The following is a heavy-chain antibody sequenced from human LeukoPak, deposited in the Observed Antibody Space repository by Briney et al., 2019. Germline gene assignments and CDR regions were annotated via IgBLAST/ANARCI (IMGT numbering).Heavy chain of an antibody. J-gene: IGHJ4*02. CDR2: ISSSGGTT. V-gene: IGHV3-48*03. CDR1: GFTFSNYE. Sequence: GGSLRLSCAASGFTFSNYEMNWVRQAPGKGLEWVSYISSSGGTTYYADSVKGRFTISSDNAKNSLYLQMNSLRAEDTAVYYCARGYCSGGSCYFDYWGQGTLVTVSS. D-gene: IGHD2-15*01. CDR3: ARGYCSGGSCYFDY.